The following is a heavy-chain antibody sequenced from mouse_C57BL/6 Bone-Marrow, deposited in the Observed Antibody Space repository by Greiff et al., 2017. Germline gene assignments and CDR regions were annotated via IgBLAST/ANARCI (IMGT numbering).Heavy chain of an antibody. Sequence: VQLQQSGPGLVKPSQSLSLTCSVTGYSITSGYYWNWIRQFPGNKLEWMGYISYDGSNNYNPSLKNRISITRDPSKNQFFLKLNSVTTEDTATYYCARRYYYGSSYDYWGQGTTLTVSS. V-gene: IGHV3-6*01. CDR1: GYSITSGYY. D-gene: IGHD1-1*01. CDR3: ARRYYYGSSYDY. CDR2: ISYDGSN. J-gene: IGHJ2*01.